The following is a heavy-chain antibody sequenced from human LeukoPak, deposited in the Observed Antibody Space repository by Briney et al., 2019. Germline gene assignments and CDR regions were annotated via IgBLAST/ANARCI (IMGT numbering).Heavy chain of an antibody. CDR3: ARDYEGGNSVRYYYGMDV. J-gene: IGHJ6*02. V-gene: IGHV3-33*01. D-gene: IGHD4-23*01. Sequence: GGSLRLSCAASGFTFSSYGMHWVRQAPGKGLEWVAAIWYDGSNKYYADSVKGRFTISRDNSKNTLYLQMNSLRAEDTAVYYCARDYEGGNSVRYYYGMDVWGQGTTVTVSS. CDR2: IWYDGSNK. CDR1: GFTFSSYG.